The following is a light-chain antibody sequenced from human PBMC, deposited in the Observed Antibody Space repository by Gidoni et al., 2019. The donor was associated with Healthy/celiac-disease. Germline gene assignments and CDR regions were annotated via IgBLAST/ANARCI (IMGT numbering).Light chain of an antibody. Sequence: DIVFTQSPATLSLSPGERATLSCRASQSVSSYLAWYQQKPGQAPRLLIYDASNRATGIPARFSGSGSGTDFTLTISSLEPEDFAVYYCQQRSNWPRIFTFGPGTKVDIK. CDR3: QQRSNWPRIFT. V-gene: IGKV3-11*01. CDR2: DAS. CDR1: QSVSSY. J-gene: IGKJ3*01.